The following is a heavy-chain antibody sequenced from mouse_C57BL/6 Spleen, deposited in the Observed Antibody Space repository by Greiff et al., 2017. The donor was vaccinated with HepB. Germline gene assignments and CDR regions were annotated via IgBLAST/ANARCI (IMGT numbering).Heavy chain of an antibody. CDR3: ATYDYEGYFDY. V-gene: IGHV1-50*01. CDR2: IDPSDSYT. CDR1: GYTFTSYW. Sequence: QVQLQQSGAEPVKPGASVKLSCKASGYTFTSYWMQWVKQRPGQGLEWIGEIDPSDSYTNYNQKFKGKATLTVDTSSSTAYMQLSSLTSEDSAVYYCATYDYEGYFDYWGQGTTLTVSS. J-gene: IGHJ2*01. D-gene: IGHD2-4*01.